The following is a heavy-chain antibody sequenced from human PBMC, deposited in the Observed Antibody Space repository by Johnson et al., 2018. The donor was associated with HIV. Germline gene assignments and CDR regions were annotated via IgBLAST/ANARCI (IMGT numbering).Heavy chain of an antibody. V-gene: IGHV3-30*02. CDR1: GFTFSSYG. Sequence: QVQLVESGGGVVQPGGSLRLSCAASGFTFSSYGMHWVRQAPGKGLEWVAFIRYDGSNKYYADSVKGRFTISRDNSKNTLYLQMNSLRAEDTAVYYCARELLERRYSGAFDIWGQGTMVTVSS. D-gene: IGHD5-12*01. J-gene: IGHJ3*02. CDR3: ARELLERRYSGAFDI. CDR2: IRYDGSNK.